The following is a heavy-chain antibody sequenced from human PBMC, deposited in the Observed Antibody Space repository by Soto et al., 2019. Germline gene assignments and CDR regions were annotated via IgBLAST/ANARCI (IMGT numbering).Heavy chain of an antibody. J-gene: IGHJ6*02. Sequence: ASVKVSCKASGGTFGIYVITWVRQAPGQGLEWMGGIIPFSGIANYTQKFQGRVTINADDSTSTAYMDLSSLRSNDTAIYYCAMVDVYVTPSPQDVWGQGTTVTVSS. CDR1: GGTFGIYV. CDR2: IIPFSGIA. D-gene: IGHD3-16*01. V-gene: IGHV1-69*13. CDR3: AMVDVYVTPSPQDV.